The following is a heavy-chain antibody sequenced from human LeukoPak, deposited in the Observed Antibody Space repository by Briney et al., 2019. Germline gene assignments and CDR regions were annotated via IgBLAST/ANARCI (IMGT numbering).Heavy chain of an antibody. J-gene: IGHJ4*02. V-gene: IGHV3-23*01. CDR2: ISGSGGST. CDR1: GFTFSSYA. D-gene: IGHD2-2*01. Sequence: PGGSLRLSCAASGFTFSSYAMSWVRQAPGKGLEWVSAISGSGGSTYYADSVKGRFTISRDNSKNPQYLQMNSLRAEGTAVYYCAKGKNPMPTHIDCWGQGTLVTVSS. CDR3: AKGKNPMPTHIDC.